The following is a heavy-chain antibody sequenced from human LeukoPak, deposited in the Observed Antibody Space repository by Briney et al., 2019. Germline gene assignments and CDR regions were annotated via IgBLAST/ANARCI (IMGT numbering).Heavy chain of an antibody. CDR3: AKGEAAADSRFQH. CDR2: ISGSGGST. D-gene: IGHD6-13*01. V-gene: IGHV3-23*01. Sequence: PGGSLRLSCAASGFTFSSYAMSWVRQAPGKGLEWVSVISGSGGSTYYADSVKGRFTIPRDNSKNTLYLQMNSLRAEDTAVYYCAKGEAAADSRFQHWGQGTLVTVSS. J-gene: IGHJ1*01. CDR1: GFTFSSYA.